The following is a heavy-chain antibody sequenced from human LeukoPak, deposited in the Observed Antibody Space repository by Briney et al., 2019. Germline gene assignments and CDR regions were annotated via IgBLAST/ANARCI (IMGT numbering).Heavy chain of an antibody. CDR1: GFTFSSYG. CDR2: ISYDGSNK. Sequence: GGSLRLSCAASGFTFSSYGMHWVRQAPGKGLEWVAVISYDGSNKYYADSVKGRFTISRDNSKNTLYLQMNSLRAEDTAVYYCANGRIVVVPAATLSEFDYWGQGTLVTVSS. J-gene: IGHJ4*02. D-gene: IGHD2-2*01. CDR3: ANGRIVVVPAATLSEFDY. V-gene: IGHV3-30*18.